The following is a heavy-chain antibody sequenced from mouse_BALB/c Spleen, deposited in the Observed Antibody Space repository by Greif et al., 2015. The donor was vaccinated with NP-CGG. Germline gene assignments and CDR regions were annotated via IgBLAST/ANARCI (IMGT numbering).Heavy chain of an antibody. CDR3: ARHRYRYDGDAMDY. J-gene: IGHJ4*01. Sequence: EVHLVESGGGLVQPGGSLKLSCAASGFTFSSYTMSWVRQTPEKRLEWVAYISNGGGSTYYPDTVKGRFTISRDNAKNTLYLQMSSLKSEDTAMYYCARHRYRYDGDAMDYWGQGTSVTVSS. CDR2: ISNGGGST. D-gene: IGHD2-14*01. CDR1: GFTFSSYT. V-gene: IGHV5-12-2*01.